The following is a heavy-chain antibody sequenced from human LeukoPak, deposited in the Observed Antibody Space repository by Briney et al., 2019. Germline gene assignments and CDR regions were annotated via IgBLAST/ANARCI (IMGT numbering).Heavy chain of an antibody. CDR2: ISYDGSNK. J-gene: IGHJ4*02. D-gene: IGHD3-22*01. CDR1: GFTFSSYG. V-gene: IGHV3-30*18. Sequence: GGSLRLSCAASGFTFSSYGIHWVRQAPGKGLEWVAVISYDGSNKYYADSVKGRFTISRDNSKNTLYLQMNSLRAEDTAVYYCAKGGAYDSSGYYPYFDYWGQGTLVTVSS. CDR3: AKGGAYDSSGYYPYFDY.